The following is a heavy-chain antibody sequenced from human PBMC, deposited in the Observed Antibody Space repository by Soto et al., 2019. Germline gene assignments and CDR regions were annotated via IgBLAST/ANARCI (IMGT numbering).Heavy chain of an antibody. V-gene: IGHV3-30-3*01. CDR2: TSYDGNNK. CDR3: VRDPHTSGRFEWVSMTLSIDFDY. Sequence: GGSLRLSCAASGFTFSTYTMHWVRQAPGKGLEWVAVTSYDGNNKYYADSVKGRFTISRDNSKSTLYLQMNSLKIEDTAVYYCVRDPHTSGRFEWVSMTLSIDFDYWGQGTLVTVSS. J-gene: IGHJ4*02. D-gene: IGHD6-19*01. CDR1: GFTFSTYT.